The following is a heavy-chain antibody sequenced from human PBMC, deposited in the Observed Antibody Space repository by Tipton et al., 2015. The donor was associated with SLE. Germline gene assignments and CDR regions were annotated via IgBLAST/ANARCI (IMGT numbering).Heavy chain of an antibody. CDR2: IYYSGST. D-gene: IGHD7-27*01. J-gene: IGHJ4*02. CDR1: GGSISSYY. V-gene: IGHV4-59*01. Sequence: LSLTCTVSGGSISSYYWSWIRQPPGKGLEWIGYIYYSGSTNYNPSLKSRVTISVDTSKNQFSLKLSSVTAADTAVYYCARAGGTGDMDYWGQGTLVTVSS. CDR3: ARAGGTGDMDY.